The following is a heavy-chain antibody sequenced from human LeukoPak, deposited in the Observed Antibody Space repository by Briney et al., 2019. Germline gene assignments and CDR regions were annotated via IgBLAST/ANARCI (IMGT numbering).Heavy chain of an antibody. CDR2: ISTSGST. CDR3: ARGDLITALDY. V-gene: IGHV4-61*09. J-gene: IGHJ4*02. CDR1: GGSISSGTYY. D-gene: IGHD6-6*01. Sequence: SETLSLTCSVSGGSISSGTYYWTWIRQPAGRGLEWVGHISTSGSTDYNPSLTSRVTISVDTSKNQFSLKLSSVTAADTAVYYCARGDLITALDYWGQGTLVTVSS.